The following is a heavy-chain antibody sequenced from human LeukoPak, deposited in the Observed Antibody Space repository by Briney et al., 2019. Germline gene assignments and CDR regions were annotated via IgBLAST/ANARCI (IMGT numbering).Heavy chain of an antibody. CDR2: ISSSSSYI. CDR3: ARDLATFLEWSTYYFDY. Sequence: PGGSLRLSCAASGFTFSSYSMNWVRQAPGKGLEWVSSISSSSSYIYYADSVKGRFTISRDNAKNSLYLQMNSLRAEDAAVYYCARDLATFLEWSTYYFDYWGQGTLVTVSS. V-gene: IGHV3-21*01. D-gene: IGHD3-3*01. J-gene: IGHJ4*02. CDR1: GFTFSSYS.